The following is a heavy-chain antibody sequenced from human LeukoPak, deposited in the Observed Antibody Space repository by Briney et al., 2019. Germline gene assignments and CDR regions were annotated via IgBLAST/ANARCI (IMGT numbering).Heavy chain of an antibody. CDR3: AKRGIVIRAVIIIGFHKEAYYFDY. CDR2: ISERGGST. D-gene: IGHD3-10*01. CDR1: GITLSNYG. V-gene: IGHV3-23*01. J-gene: IGHJ4*02. Sequence: GGSLRLSCVVSGITLSNYGMSWVRQAPGKGLEWVSGISERGGSTNYADSVKGRFIISRDTSKNTVYLQMNSLRVEDTAGYFCAKRGIVIRAVIIIGFHKEAYYFDYWGQGILVTVSS.